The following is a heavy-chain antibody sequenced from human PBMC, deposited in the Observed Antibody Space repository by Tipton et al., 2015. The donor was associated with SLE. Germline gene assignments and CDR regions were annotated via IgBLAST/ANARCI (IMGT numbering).Heavy chain of an antibody. V-gene: IGHV3-9*01. J-gene: IGHJ3*02. CDR2: ISWNSGSI. CDR1: GFTFADYA. CDR3: AKDSAYSSSPNDAFDI. D-gene: IGHD6-13*01. Sequence: SLRLSCAASGFTFADYAMHWVRQAPGKGLEWVSGISWNSGSIGYADSVTGRFTISRDNAKNSLYLQMNSLRAEDTALYYCAKDSAYSSSPNDAFDIWGQGTMVTVSS.